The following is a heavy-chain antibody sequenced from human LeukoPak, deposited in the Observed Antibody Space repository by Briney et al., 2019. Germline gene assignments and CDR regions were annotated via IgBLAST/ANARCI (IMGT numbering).Heavy chain of an antibody. D-gene: IGHD2-15*01. J-gene: IGHJ3*02. V-gene: IGHV3-21*01. CDR3: ARDQGYCSGGSCYAGLGAFDI. Sequence: PGGSLRLSCAASGFTFSSYSMNWVRQAPGKGLEWVSSISSSSYIYYADSVKGRFTISRDNAKNSLYLQMNSLRAEDTAVYYCARDQGYCSGGSCYAGLGAFDIWGQGTMVTVSS. CDR2: ISSSSYI. CDR1: GFTFSSYS.